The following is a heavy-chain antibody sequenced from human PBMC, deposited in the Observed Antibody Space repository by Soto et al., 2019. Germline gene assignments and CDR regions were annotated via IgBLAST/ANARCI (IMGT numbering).Heavy chain of an antibody. V-gene: IGHV1-46*01. CDR3: AGLYHYDSSGYYDY. Sequence: PGESLKISCKASGNSFTTYYMHWVRQAPGQGLEWMGIINPSGGRTTYAQKFQGRVTMTRDTSTSTFHMELSSLTSEDTAVYYCAGLYHYDSSGYYDYWGQGTLVTVSS. J-gene: IGHJ4*02. CDR2: INPSGGRT. D-gene: IGHD3-22*01. CDR1: GNSFTTYY.